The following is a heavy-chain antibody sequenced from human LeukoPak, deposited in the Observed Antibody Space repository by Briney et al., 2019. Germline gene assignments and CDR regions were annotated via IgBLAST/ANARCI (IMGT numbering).Heavy chain of an antibody. V-gene: IGHV3-21*01. Sequence: GGSLRLSCVGSGFTFGIHGMNWVRQAPGKGLEWVSFISTSSTYIKYADSMKGRFTVSRDNVKSSLYLQMSSLTAEDTAVYYSGRDRCSNSDCPFDYWGQGTLVTVSS. D-gene: IGHD2-21*02. CDR1: GFTFGIHG. J-gene: IGHJ4*02. CDR3: GRDRCSNSDCPFDY. CDR2: ISTSSTYI.